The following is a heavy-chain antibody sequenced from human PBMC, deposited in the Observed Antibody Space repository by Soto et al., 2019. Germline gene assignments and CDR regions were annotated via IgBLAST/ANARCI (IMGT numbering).Heavy chain of an antibody. Sequence: ASVKVSCKASGYTFTSYDINWVRQATGQGLEWMGWMNPNSGNTGYAQKFQGRVTMTRNTSISTAYMELSSLRSEDTAVYYCARVYGYSSSPAYYYYYYMDVWGKGTTVTVSS. V-gene: IGHV1-8*01. J-gene: IGHJ6*03. CDR2: MNPNSGNT. CDR1: GYTFTSYD. D-gene: IGHD6-6*01. CDR3: ARVYGYSSSPAYYYYYYMDV.